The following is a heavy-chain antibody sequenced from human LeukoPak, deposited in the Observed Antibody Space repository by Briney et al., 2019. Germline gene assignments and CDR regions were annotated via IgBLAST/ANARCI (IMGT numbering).Heavy chain of an antibody. CDR2: INPNSGGT. D-gene: IGHD5-24*01. J-gene: IGHJ6*03. V-gene: IGHV1-2*02. CDR1: GYTFTGYY. Sequence: ASVKVSCKASGYTFTGYYMHWVRQAPGQGLEWMGWINPNSGGTNYAQKFQGRVTMTRDTSISTAYMELSRLRSDDTAVYYCARDLRATIALGYYYYYYMDVWGKGTTVTVSS. CDR3: ARDLRATIALGYYYYYYMDV.